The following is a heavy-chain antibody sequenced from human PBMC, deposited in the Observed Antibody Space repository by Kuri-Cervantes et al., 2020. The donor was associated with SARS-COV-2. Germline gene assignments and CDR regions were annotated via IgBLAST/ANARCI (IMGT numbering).Heavy chain of an antibody. D-gene: IGHD2-2*01. Sequence: GSLRLSCTVSGGSISSYYWSWIRQPPGKGLEWIGYIYYSGSTYYNPSLKSRVTISVDTSKNQFSLKLSSVTAADTAVYYCARGLYCSSTSCYRKTDYYYYMDVWGKGTTVTVSS. J-gene: IGHJ6*03. CDR2: IYYSGST. V-gene: IGHV4-59*12. CDR1: GGSISSYY. CDR3: ARGLYCSSTSCYRKTDYYYYMDV.